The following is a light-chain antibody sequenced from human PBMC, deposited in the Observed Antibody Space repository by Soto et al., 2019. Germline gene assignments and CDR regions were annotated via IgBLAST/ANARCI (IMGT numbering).Light chain of an antibody. CDR1: SSDVGAYDF. V-gene: IGLV2-14*03. Sequence: SALTQPASVSGSPGQSITISCTGTSSDVGAYDFVSWYQQHPDKAPKLMIYEVSNRPSGVSNRFSGSKSVNTATLTISGLQAEDEADYCCSSYTSSSTRVFGTGTRSRS. J-gene: IGLJ1*01. CDR3: SSYTSSSTRV. CDR2: EVS.